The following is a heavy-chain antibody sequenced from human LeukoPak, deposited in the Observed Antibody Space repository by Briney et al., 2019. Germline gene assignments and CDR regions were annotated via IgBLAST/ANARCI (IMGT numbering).Heavy chain of an antibody. V-gene: IGHV4-39*01. D-gene: IGHD2-8*01. J-gene: IGHJ3*02. CDR2: IYYSGST. CDR3: ARHGPVGVEDAFDI. CDR1: GGSISSSSYY. Sequence: SETLSLTCTVSGGSISSSSYYWGWIPQPPGEGLEWIGSIYYSGSTYYNPSLKTRVTISVATSKTQFSLKLSSVTAADTAVYYCARHGPVGVEDAFDIWGQGKMFTVSS.